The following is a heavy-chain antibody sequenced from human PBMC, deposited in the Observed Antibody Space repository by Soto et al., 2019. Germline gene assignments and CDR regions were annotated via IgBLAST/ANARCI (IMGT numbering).Heavy chain of an antibody. V-gene: IGHV3-64*01. CDR1: GFTFSSYA. CDR2: ISSNGGST. CDR3: ARLGRWDHYYYMDV. Sequence: GGSLRLSCAASGFTFSSYAMHWVRQAPGKGLEYVSAISSNGGSTYYANSVKGRFTISRDNSKNTLYLQMGSLRAEDMAVYYCARLGRWDHYYYMDVWGKGTTVTVS. D-gene: IGHD1-26*01. J-gene: IGHJ6*03.